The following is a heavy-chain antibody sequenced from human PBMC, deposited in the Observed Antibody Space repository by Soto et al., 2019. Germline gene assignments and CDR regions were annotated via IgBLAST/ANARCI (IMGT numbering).Heavy chain of an antibody. Sequence: QVHLQRWGAGLLKPSETLSLTCAVYGESFLGYYWTWIRQSPGKGLEWIGETNHGGSTNYNPSLRRRVTISIATSKNQFSLKLTSVTAADTSVYYCARTDIVTTNWFDPWGKGTLVTVSS. CDR1: GESFLGYY. CDR3: ARTDIVTTNWFDP. CDR2: TNHGGST. V-gene: IGHV4-34*01. D-gene: IGHD5-12*01. J-gene: IGHJ5*02.